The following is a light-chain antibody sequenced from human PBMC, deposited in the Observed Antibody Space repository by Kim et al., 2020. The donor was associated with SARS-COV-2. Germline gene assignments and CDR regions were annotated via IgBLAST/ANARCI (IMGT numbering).Light chain of an antibody. CDR1: KLGDKY. CDR3: QAWDSSTVV. V-gene: IGLV3-1*01. Sequence: SYELTQPPSVSVSPGQTASITCSGDKLGDKYTCWYQQKPCQSPVLVIYQDNKRPSGIPERFSGSNSGNTATLTISGTQAMDEADYFCQAWDSSTVVFGGG. J-gene: IGLJ2*01. CDR2: QDN.